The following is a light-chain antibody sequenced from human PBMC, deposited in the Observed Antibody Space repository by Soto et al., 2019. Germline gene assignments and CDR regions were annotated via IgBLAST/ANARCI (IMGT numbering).Light chain of an antibody. Sequence: QSVLTQPASVSGSPGQSITISCTGTSSDVGLYDYVSWYQQHPGKAPRLMIYAVSNRPSGVSNRFSASKSGNTASLFISGLQAEEEADYYCSSYTSDSSYVFGSGTKVTVL. CDR3: SSYTSDSSYV. V-gene: IGLV2-14*01. J-gene: IGLJ1*01. CDR2: AVS. CDR1: SSDVGLYDY.